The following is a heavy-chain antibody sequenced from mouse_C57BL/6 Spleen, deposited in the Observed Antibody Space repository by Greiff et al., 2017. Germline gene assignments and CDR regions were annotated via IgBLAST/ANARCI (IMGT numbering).Heavy chain of an antibody. V-gene: IGHV1-82*01. CDR3: ARSQLGRGDY. J-gene: IGHJ2*01. Sequence: LQQSGAELVKPGASVKLSCKASGYTFTEYTIHWVKQRSGQGLEWIGRIYPGDGDTNYNGKFKGKATLTADKSSSTAYMQLSSLTSEDSAVYFCARSQLGRGDYWGQGTTLTVSS. CDR2: IYPGDGDT. CDR1: GYTFTEYT. D-gene: IGHD4-1*02.